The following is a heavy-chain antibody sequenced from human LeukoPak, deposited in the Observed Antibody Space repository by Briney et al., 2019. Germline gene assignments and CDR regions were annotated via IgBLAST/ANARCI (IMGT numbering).Heavy chain of an antibody. D-gene: IGHD3-10*01. Sequence: ASVKVSCKASGYTFTSYAMHWVRQAPGQRLEWMGWINAGNGNTKYSQKFQGRVTITRDTSASAAYMELSNLRSEDTAVYYCARDPALLWFGEIDYWGQGTLVTVSS. CDR3: ARDPALLWFGEIDY. CDR1: GYTFTSYA. J-gene: IGHJ4*02. V-gene: IGHV1-3*01. CDR2: INAGNGNT.